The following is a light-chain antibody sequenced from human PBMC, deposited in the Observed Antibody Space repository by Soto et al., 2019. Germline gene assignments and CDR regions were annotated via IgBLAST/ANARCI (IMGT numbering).Light chain of an antibody. CDR1: SSDLGGYDY. V-gene: IGLV2-8*01. CDR3: SSYAGSNKSV. J-gene: IGLJ1*01. CDR2: EVS. Sequence: QSALTQPRSVSGSPGQSAAISCTGASSDLGGYDYVSWYQQHPGKAPKLMIYEVSKRPSGVPDRFSGSKSGNTASLTVSGLQAEDEADYYCSSYAGSNKSVFGTGTKVTVL.